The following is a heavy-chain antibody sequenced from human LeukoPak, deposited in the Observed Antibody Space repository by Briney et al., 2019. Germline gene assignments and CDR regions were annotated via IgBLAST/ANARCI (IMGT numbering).Heavy chain of an antibody. V-gene: IGHV3-7*01. J-gene: IGHJ3*02. CDR1: GFTFSSYS. D-gene: IGHD6-19*01. CDR3: ARRLAYSSGWDDAFDI. Sequence: GGSLRLSCAASGFTFSSYSMNWVRQAPGKGLEWVANIKQDGSEKYYVDSVKGRFTISRDNAKNSLYLQMNSLRAEDTAVYYCARRLAYSSGWDDAFDIWGQGTMVTVSS. CDR2: IKQDGSEK.